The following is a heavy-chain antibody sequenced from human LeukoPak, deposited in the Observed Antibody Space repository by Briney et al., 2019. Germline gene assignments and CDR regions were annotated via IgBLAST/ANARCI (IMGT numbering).Heavy chain of an antibody. CDR3: ARGRMSLAARPPGY. V-gene: IGHV3-21*01. J-gene: IGHJ4*02. D-gene: IGHD6-6*01. CDR1: GFTFSSYS. Sequence: GGSLRLSCAASGFTFSSYSMNWVRQAPGKGLEWVSSISSSSSYIYYAASVKGRFTISRDNAKNSLYLQMNSLRAEDTAVYYCARGRMSLAARPPGYCGQGTLVTVSS. CDR2: ISSSSSYI.